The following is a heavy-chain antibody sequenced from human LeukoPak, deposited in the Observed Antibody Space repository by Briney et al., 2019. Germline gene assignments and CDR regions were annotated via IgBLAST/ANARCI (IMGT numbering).Heavy chain of an antibody. J-gene: IGHJ4*02. D-gene: IGHD5-18*01. CDR2: IYTVGNT. CDR3: ARGYSYGYFDD. CDR1: GFTVNSNY. V-gene: IGHV3-53*01. Sequence: GGSLRLSCAASGFTVNSNYMSWVRQAPGRGLEWVSVIYTVGNTYYAESVKGRFTISRDNSKNTLYLQMNSLRAEDTAVYYCARGYSYGYFDDWGQGTLVTVSS.